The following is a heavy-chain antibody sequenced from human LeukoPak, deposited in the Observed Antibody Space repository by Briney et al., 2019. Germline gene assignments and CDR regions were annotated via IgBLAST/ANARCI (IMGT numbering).Heavy chain of an antibody. Sequence: PGRSLRLSCAASGFTFDDYAMHWVRQAPGKGLEWVSGISWNSGSIGYADSVKGRFTISRDNAKNSLYLQMNSLRAEDTALYYCAKADWWELLGDFDYWGQGTLVTVSS. V-gene: IGHV3-9*01. D-gene: IGHD1-26*01. J-gene: IGHJ4*02. CDR2: ISWNSGSI. CDR1: GFTFDDYA. CDR3: AKADWWELLGDFDY.